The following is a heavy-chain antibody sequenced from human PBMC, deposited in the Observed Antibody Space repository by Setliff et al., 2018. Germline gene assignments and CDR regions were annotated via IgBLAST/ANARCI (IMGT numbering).Heavy chain of an antibody. J-gene: IGHJ5*02. CDR1: GLSYINDW. D-gene: IGHD3-3*01. CDR2: INQGGGAQ. Sequence: GGSLRLSCTASGLSYINDWMSWVRQAPGKGLEWVANINQGGGAQFYVDSVQGRFTISRDNAKNSLYLQMNSLRAEDTAVYYCARDVYDFRTGLAAPWGQGTLVTVSS. CDR3: ARDVYDFRTGLAAP. V-gene: IGHV3-7*01.